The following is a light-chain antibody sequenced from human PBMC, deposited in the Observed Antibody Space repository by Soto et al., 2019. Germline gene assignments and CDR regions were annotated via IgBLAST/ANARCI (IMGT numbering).Light chain of an antibody. CDR2: GAS. J-gene: IGKJ1*01. Sequence: ENVLTQSPATLSLSPGEGATLSCRASQSVSSNLAWYQQKPGQAPRLLIYGASTRATGIPARFSGSGSGTDFTLTISRLEPADFAVYYCQQYQNSPRTFGQGTKV. CDR1: QSVSSN. V-gene: IGKV3-15*01. CDR3: QQYQNSPRT.